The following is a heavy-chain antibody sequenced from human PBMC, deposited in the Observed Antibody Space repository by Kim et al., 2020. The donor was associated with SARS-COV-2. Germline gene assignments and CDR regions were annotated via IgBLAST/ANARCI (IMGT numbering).Heavy chain of an antibody. CDR1: GFTFGDYY. V-gene: IGHV3-11*05. Sequence: GGSLRLSCAASGFTFGDYYMTWIRQAPGKGLEWVSYISSSSTYTKYADSVRGRFTISRDNAKNSLYLQMNSLRAEDTAMYYCARDWYSTSWLDYWGQGTLVTVSS. J-gene: IGHJ4*02. CDR3: ARDWYSTSWLDY. D-gene: IGHD2-2*01. CDR2: ISSSSTYT.